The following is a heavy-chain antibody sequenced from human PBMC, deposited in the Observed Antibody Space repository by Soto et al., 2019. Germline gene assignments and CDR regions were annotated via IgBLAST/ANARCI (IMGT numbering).Heavy chain of an antibody. Sequence: GGSLRLSCAASGFTFSSYAMHWVRQAPGKGLEWVAVIPYDGSNKYYADSVKGRFTISRDNSKNTLYLQMNSLRAEDTAVYYCARVAGWLQISPFDYWGQGTLVTVSS. D-gene: IGHD5-12*01. CDR3: ARVAGWLQISPFDY. V-gene: IGHV3-30-3*01. CDR1: GFTFSSYA. CDR2: IPYDGSNK. J-gene: IGHJ4*02.